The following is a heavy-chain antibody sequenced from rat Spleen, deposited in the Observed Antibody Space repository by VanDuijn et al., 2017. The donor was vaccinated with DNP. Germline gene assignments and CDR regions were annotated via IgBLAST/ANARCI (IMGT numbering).Heavy chain of an antibody. CDR3: TRGSTSIYWYFDF. D-gene: IGHD3-1*01. J-gene: IGHJ1*01. Sequence: EVQLVETGGGLVQPGKSLKLSCAASRFTFSDYNMAWVRQAPKKGLEWVATISTSGSRTYYPDSVKGRFTISRDNAKSSLYLQMNSLKSEDTATYYCTRGSTSIYWYFDFWGPGTMVTVSS. CDR2: ISTSGSRT. CDR1: RFTFSDYN. V-gene: IGHV5S10*01.